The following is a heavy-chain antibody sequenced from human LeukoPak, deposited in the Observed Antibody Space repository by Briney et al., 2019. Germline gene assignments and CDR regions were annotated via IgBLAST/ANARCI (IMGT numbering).Heavy chain of an antibody. J-gene: IGHJ4*01. CDR3: TRKGYAFDY. CDR2: IYPGDSDT. D-gene: IGHD2-8*01. CDR1: GYIFTSYW. Sequence: GESLKISCKVSGYIFTSYWFGWVRQMPGKGLEWMGIIYPGDSDTRYSPSFQGQVTISVDKSISTAYLQWSSLKASDTAMYYCTRKGYAFDYWGHGTLVTVSS. V-gene: IGHV5-51*01.